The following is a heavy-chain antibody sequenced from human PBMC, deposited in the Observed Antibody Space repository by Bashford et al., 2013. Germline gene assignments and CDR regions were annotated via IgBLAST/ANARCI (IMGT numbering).Heavy chain of an antibody. CDR2: IYPDNSET. CDR3: ARQVGARLRLDF. J-gene: IGHJ4*02. CDR1: GYNFATNW. D-gene: IGHD1-26*01. V-gene: IGHV5-51*01. Sequence: GESLKISCQGSGYNFATNWIGWVRQMPGRGLQWMAIIYPDNSETRYSPSFQGQVTISADKSISTAYLQWSSLKASDTAMYYCARQVGARLRLDFWGQGTLVTVSS.